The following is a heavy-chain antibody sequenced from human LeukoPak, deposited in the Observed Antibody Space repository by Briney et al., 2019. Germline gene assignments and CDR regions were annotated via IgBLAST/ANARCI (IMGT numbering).Heavy chain of an antibody. CDR1: GYTFTSYG. D-gene: IGHD6-13*01. CDR3: ARAPSPAAGIDY. V-gene: IGHV1-69*13. Sequence: SVKVSCKASGYTFTSYGISWVRQAPGQGLEWMGGIIPIFGTANYAQKFQGRVTITADESTSTAYMELSSLRSEDTAVYYCARAPSPAAGIDYWGQGTLVTVSS. CDR2: IIPIFGTA. J-gene: IGHJ4*02.